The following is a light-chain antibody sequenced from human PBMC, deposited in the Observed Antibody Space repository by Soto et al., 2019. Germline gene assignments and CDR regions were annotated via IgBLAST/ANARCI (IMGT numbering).Light chain of an antibody. J-gene: IGLJ2*01. CDR2: EVS. V-gene: IGLV2-8*01. CDR3: SSYADSTSVV. CDR1: SSNVGGYNY. Sequence: QPVLTQPPSASGSPGQSVAISCTGTSSNVGGYNYVSWYQQHPGKAPKLMIYEVSKRPSGVPDRFSGSKSGNTASLTVSGLQAEDEAVYYCSSYADSTSVVFGGGTKLTVL.